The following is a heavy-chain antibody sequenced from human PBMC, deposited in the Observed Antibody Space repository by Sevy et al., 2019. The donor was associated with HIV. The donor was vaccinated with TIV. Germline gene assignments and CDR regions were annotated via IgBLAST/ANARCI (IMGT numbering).Heavy chain of an antibody. D-gene: IGHD2-2*01. CDR2: ICSGGST. CDR3: ASGLYCSSTSRPHHDAFDI. Sequence: GGSLRLSCAASRFTVSSNYMSWVRQAPGKGLEWVSVICSGGSTYYAYSVKGRFTISRDNSKNTLYLQMNSLRAEDTAVYYCASGLYCSSTSRPHHDAFDIWGHGTMVTVSS. CDR1: RFTVSSNY. J-gene: IGHJ3*02. V-gene: IGHV3-53*01.